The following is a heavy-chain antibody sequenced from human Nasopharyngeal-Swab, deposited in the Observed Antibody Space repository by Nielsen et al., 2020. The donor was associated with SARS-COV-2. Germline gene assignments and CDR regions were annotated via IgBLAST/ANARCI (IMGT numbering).Heavy chain of an antibody. V-gene: IGHV5-51*01. J-gene: IGHJ4*02. CDR2: IYPGDSDT. CDR3: ARVGWTGNYRGQLDS. CDR1: GYKILNYW. Sequence: GESLKISCKVSGYKILNYWIGWVRQMPGKGPEWIGIIYPGDSDTRFSPSFEGQVTMSVDRSISTAYLQWSSLKDSDSAMYYCARVGWTGNYRGQLDSWGQGTLVTVSS. D-gene: IGHD3/OR15-3a*01.